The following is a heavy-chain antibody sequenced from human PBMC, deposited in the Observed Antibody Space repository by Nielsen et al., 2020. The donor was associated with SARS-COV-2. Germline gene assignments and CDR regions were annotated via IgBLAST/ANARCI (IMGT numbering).Heavy chain of an antibody. CDR2: ISWNSGSI. Sequence: GGSLRLSCAASGFTFSSYGMHWVRQAPGKGLEWVSGISWNSGSIGYADSVKGRFTISRDNAKNSLYLQMNSLRAEDTALYYCATGITPGMDVWGQGTTVTVSS. CDR1: GFTFSSYG. CDR3: ATGITPGMDV. D-gene: IGHD3-10*01. V-gene: IGHV3-9*01. J-gene: IGHJ6*02.